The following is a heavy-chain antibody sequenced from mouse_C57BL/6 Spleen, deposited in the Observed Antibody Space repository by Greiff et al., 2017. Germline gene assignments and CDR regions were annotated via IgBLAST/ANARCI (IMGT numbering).Heavy chain of an antibody. CDR3: ARLGRQNYCDD. D-gene: IGHD6-1*01. CDR2: ITPHSGST. V-gene: IGHV1-64*01. Sequence: QVQLQQPGAELVKPGASVKLSCTASGFTFTSYWMHWVKQRPGKGLEWIGMITPHSGSTNDNEKFMSKATRTLDKSSSTSDMLLSSLTSEDSAVYYCARLGRQNYCDDWGQGTTLTVSS. J-gene: IGHJ2*01. CDR1: GFTFTSYW.